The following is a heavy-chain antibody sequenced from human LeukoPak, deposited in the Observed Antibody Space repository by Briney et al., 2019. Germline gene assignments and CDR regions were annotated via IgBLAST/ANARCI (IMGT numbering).Heavy chain of an antibody. CDR1: GFTFSSHD. CDR2: ISTSDDI. Sequence: GGSLRLSCVASGFTFSSHDIHWVRQVAGKGLEWLSAISTSDDIHYSDSVKGRFTIYRGDAENSVHLQMSSLTAGDTAVYYCTSGWALNAWGQGTLVTVSS. CDR3: TSGWALNA. V-gene: IGHV3-13*01. D-gene: IGHD3-16*01. J-gene: IGHJ5*02.